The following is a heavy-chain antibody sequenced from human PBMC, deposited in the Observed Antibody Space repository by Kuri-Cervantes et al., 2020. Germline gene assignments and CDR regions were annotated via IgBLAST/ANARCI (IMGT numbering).Heavy chain of an antibody. V-gene: IGHV3-30*03. J-gene: IGHJ5*01. Sequence: GESLKISCAASGFTFSNFGMHWVRQAPGKGLEWVAVISYDGSNKYYADSVKGRFTISRDNSKNTLFLQMNSLRAEDTAVYYCARDYRSRLVSNWFDPWGQGTLVTVSS. D-gene: IGHD3-16*02. CDR2: ISYDGSNK. CDR1: GFTFSNFG. CDR3: ARDYRSRLVSNWFDP.